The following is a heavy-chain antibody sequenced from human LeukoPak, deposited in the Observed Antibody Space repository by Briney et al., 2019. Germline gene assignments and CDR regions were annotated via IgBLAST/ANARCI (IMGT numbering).Heavy chain of an antibody. CDR2: ISDSGHST. J-gene: IGHJ4*02. CDR1: RFTYPIYD. V-gene: IGHV3-23*01. Sequence: GGSLRLSCAACRFTYPIYDKSGVRQAPGKGMEWVSTISDSGHSTSYADSVKGRFTISRDNSKNTLYLQMNSLRAEDTALYHCATGEFYFDYWGQGTLVTVSS. D-gene: IGHD3-16*01. CDR3: ATGEFYFDY.